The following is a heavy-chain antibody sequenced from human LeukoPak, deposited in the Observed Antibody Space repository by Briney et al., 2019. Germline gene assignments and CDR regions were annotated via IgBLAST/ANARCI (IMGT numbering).Heavy chain of an antibody. D-gene: IGHD3-10*02. Sequence: GGSLRLSCAASGFTLSSYEMNWVRQAPGKGLEWVSYISSSGSTIYYADSVKGRFTISRDDAKNSLYLQMNSLRAEDTAVYYCAELGITMIGGVWGKGTTVTISS. CDR2: ISSSGSTI. CDR3: AELGITMIGGV. CDR1: GFTLSSYE. J-gene: IGHJ6*04. V-gene: IGHV3-48*03.